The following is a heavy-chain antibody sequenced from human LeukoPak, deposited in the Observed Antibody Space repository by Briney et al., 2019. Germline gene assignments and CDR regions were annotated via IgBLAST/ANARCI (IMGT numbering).Heavy chain of an antibody. CDR2: ISYDGSNK. CDR3: ARDHHDTDSLPDY. CDR1: GFTFSSYA. D-gene: IGHD3-9*01. J-gene: IGHJ4*02. V-gene: IGHV3-30-3*01. Sequence: GGSLRLSCSASGFTFSSYAMHWVRQAPGKGLEGVAGISYDGSNKYYADSVKGRFTISRDNSKNTLYLQMNSLRAEDTAVYYCARDHHDTDSLPDYWGQGTLVTVSS.